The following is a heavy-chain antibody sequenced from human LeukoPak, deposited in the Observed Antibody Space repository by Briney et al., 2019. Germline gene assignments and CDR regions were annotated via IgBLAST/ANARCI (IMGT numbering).Heavy chain of an antibody. CDR2: ISWNSGSI. D-gene: IGHD6-19*01. Sequence: GGSLRLSCAASGFTFDDYAMHWVRQAPGKGLEWVSGISWNSGSIGYADSVKGRFTISRDNAKNSLYLQMNSLRAEDMALYYCAKGSSGWYYFDYWGQGTLVTVSS. CDR1: GFTFDDYA. J-gene: IGHJ4*02. V-gene: IGHV3-9*03. CDR3: AKGSSGWYYFDY.